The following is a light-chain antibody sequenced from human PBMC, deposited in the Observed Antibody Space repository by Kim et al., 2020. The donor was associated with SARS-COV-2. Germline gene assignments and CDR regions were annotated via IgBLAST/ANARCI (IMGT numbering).Light chain of an antibody. CDR1: SLRSYY. CDR3: KSRDSSGNRLV. J-gene: IGLJ3*02. Sequence: ALGQTVRITCQGDSLRSYYASWYQQKPGQAPVLVIFAKNNRPSGIPDRISGSSSGKTASLTISGAQAEDEADYYCKSRDSSGNRLVFGGGTQLTVL. V-gene: IGLV3-19*01. CDR2: AKN.